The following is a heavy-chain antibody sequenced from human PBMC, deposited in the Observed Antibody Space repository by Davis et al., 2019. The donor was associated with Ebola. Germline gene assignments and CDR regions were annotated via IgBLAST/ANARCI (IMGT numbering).Heavy chain of an antibody. J-gene: IGHJ4*02. CDR2: INHSGST. V-gene: IGHV4-34*01. Sequence: SETLSLTCTVSGGSISSYYWSWIRQPPGKGLEWIGEINHSGSTNYNPSLKSRVTITVDTSKNPFSLKLSSVTAADTAVYYCARAVQWAFDYWGQGTLVTVSS. CDR3: ARAVQWAFDY. CDR1: GGSISSYY. D-gene: IGHD1-26*01.